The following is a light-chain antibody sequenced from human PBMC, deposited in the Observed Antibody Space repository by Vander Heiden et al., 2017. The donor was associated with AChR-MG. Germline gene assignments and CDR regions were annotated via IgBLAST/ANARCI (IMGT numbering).Light chain of an antibody. CDR2: DTS. CDR1: QRISTY. J-gene: IGKJ4*01. V-gene: IGKV3-11*01. CDR3: QQRGNWPLT. Sequence: EIVLTQSPATLSLSPGEGAPLSCRASQRISTYLAWYQQKPGQAPRLLIYDTSNRATGIPARFSGSGSGTDFTLTISSLEPEDFAVYYCQQRGNWPLTFGGGTKVEIK.